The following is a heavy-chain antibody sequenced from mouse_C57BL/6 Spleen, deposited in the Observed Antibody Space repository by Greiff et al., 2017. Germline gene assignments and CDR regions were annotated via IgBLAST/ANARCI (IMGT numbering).Heavy chain of an antibody. Sequence: EVKLVESGPGLVKPSQSLSLTCSVTGYSITSGYYWNWIRQFPGNKLEWMGYISYDGSNNYNPSLKNRISITRDTSKNQFFLKLNSVTTEDTATYYCARYRTDWYYAMDYWGQGTSVTVSS. CDR2: ISYDGSN. CDR1: GYSITSGYY. CDR3: ARYRTDWYYAMDY. V-gene: IGHV3-6*01. J-gene: IGHJ4*01. D-gene: IGHD2-12*01.